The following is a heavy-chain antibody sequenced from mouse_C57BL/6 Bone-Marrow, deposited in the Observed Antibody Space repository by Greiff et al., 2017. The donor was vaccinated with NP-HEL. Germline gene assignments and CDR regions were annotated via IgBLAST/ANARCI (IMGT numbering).Heavy chain of an antibody. V-gene: IGHV1-69*01. CDR3: ARCGYSFDY. CDR2: IDPSDSYT. CDR1: GYTFTSYW. J-gene: IGHJ2*01. Sequence: QVQLQQPGAELVMPGASVKLSCKASGYTFTSYWMHWVKQRPGQGLEWIGEIDPSDSYTNYNQKFKGKSTLPVDKSSSTAYMQLSSLTSEDSAVYYCARCGYSFDYWGQGTTLTVSS.